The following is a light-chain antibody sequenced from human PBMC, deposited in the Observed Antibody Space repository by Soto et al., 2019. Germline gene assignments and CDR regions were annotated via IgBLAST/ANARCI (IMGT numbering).Light chain of an antibody. J-gene: IGLJ3*02. CDR3: QSYGDNNQV. V-gene: IGLV6-57*02. Sequence: NFMLTQPHSVSESPGKTVTISCTGSSGSIASNYVQWFQHRPGSAPTTVIYEDNKRPSRVPDRFSGSIDSSSNSASLTISGLKTEDEAVYYCQSYGDNNQVFGGGTKLTV. CDR1: SGSIASNY. CDR2: EDN.